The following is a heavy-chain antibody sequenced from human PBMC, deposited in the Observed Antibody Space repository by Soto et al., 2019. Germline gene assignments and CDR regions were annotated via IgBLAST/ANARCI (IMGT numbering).Heavy chain of an antibody. Sequence: EVPLVESGGGLVKPGGSLRLSCAASGFTFSNAWMSWVRQAPGKGLEWVGRIKSKTDGGTTDYAAPVKGRFTISRDDSKNTLYLQMNSLKTEDTAVYYCTTGVMGRGVTHEVDYWGQGTLVTVSS. CDR3: TTGVMGRGVTHEVDY. CDR2: IKSKTDGGTT. CDR1: GFTFSNAW. D-gene: IGHD3-10*01. V-gene: IGHV3-15*01. J-gene: IGHJ4*02.